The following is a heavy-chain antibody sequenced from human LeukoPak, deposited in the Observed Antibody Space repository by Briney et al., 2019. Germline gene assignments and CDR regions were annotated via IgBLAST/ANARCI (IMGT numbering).Heavy chain of an antibody. CDR2: VYYSGST. CDR3: ARQGSGYYWGKYYFDY. CDR1: GGSISSSSYY. J-gene: IGHJ4*02. D-gene: IGHD3-22*01. Sequence: SETLSLTCTVSGGSISSSSYYWGWIRPPPGKGLEWIGSVYYSGSTYYNPSLKSRVTISVDTSKNQFSLKLSSVTAADTAVYYCARQGSGYYWGKYYFDYWGQGTLVTVSS. V-gene: IGHV4-39*01.